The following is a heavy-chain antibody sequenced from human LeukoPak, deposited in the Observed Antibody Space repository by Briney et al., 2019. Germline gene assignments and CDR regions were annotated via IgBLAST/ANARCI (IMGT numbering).Heavy chain of an antibody. D-gene: IGHD5-24*01. CDR2: IYYSGTT. Sequence: SETLSLTCTVSGGSISSSNYYWGWLRQPPGKGLEWIASIYYSGTTYYNPSLKGRVTISVDTSKNQLSLKLGSVTAADTAVYYCARRKGGDGYNTDPFDYWGQGTLVTVSS. V-gene: IGHV4-39*01. J-gene: IGHJ4*02. CDR3: ARRKGGDGYNTDPFDY. CDR1: GGSISSSNYY.